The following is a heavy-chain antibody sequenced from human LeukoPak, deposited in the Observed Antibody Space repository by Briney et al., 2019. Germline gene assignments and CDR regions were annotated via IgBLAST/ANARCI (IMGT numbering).Heavy chain of an antibody. D-gene: IGHD3-10*01. J-gene: IGHJ4*02. CDR1: GFTFSTYA. CDR3: ARTTTPHYYGSGGYALGY. V-gene: IGHV3-30-3*01. CDR2: ISYDGSTK. Sequence: PGRSLRLSCAASGFTFSTYAMHWVRQGPGKGLEWVAVISYDGSTKFYADSVKGRFTISRDNSKNTLYLQMSSLSAEDTAVYYCARTTTPHYYGSGGYALGYWGQGTLVTVPS.